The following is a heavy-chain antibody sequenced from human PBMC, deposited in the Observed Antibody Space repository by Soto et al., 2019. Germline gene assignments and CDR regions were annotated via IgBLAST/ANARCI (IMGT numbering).Heavy chain of an antibody. CDR2: IIPIFGTA. J-gene: IGHJ3*02. V-gene: IGHV1-69*01. D-gene: IGHD1-1*01. Sequence: QVQLVQSGAEVKKPGSSVKVSCKASGGTFSSYAISWVRQAPGQGLEWMGGIIPIFGTANYAQKFQGRVTITADEYTSTAYMELSSLRSEGTAVYYCARDQDNWNFDAFDIWGQGTMVTVSS. CDR3: ARDQDNWNFDAFDI. CDR1: GGTFSSYA.